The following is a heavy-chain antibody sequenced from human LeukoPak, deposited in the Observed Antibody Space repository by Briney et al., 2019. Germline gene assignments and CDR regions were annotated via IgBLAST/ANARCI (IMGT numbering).Heavy chain of an antibody. J-gene: IGHJ4*02. CDR2: IRGSGGST. V-gene: IGHV3-23*01. Sequence: PGASLRLSCAASGFTFSSYAMSWVRQAPGKGLEWVSSIRGSGGSTYYADSVKGRFTISRDNSKSTLYLQMNSLRAEDTAVYYCAKAWGSNGWFDYWGQGTLVTVSS. CDR1: GFTFSSYA. D-gene: IGHD6-19*01. CDR3: AKAWGSNGWFDY.